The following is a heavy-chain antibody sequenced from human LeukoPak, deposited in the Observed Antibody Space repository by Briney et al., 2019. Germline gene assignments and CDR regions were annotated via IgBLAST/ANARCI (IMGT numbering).Heavy chain of an antibody. Sequence: GGSLRLSCAASGFTFSSYGMHWVRQAPGKGLEWVAFIRYDGSNKYYADSVKGRFTISRDNAKNSLYLQMNSLRAEDTAVYYCAREGCSGGSCADDYWGQGTLVTVSS. CDR3: AREGCSGGSCADDY. D-gene: IGHD2-15*01. V-gene: IGHV3-30*02. J-gene: IGHJ4*02. CDR1: GFTFSSYG. CDR2: IRYDGSNK.